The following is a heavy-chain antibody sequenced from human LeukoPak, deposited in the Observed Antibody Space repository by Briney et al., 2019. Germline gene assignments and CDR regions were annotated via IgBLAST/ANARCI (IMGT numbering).Heavy chain of an antibody. CDR1: GFTFSNAW. D-gene: IGHD3-10*01. V-gene: IGHV3-53*01. CDR2: IYSGGST. CDR3: ARDRYGSGSYGAFDI. Sequence: GGSLRLSCAASGFTFSNAWMSWVRQAPGKGLEWVSVIYSGGSTYYADSVKGRFTISRDNSKNTLYLQMNSLRAEDTAVYYCARDRYGSGSYGAFDIWGQGTMVTVSS. J-gene: IGHJ3*02.